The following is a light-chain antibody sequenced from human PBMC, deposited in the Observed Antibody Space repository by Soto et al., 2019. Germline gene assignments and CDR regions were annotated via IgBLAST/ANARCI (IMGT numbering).Light chain of an antibody. V-gene: IGLV2-23*01. CDR3: CSHAGSRGAV. CDR1: SSDVGSYKL. J-gene: IGLJ3*02. CDR2: EGS. Sequence: QSALTQPASVSGSPGQSITLSCTGTSSDVGSYKLVSWYQQHPGKAPKLIIYEGSKRPSGVSNRFSGSKSGNTASLTISGLQAEDEADYFCCSHAGSRGAVFGGGTKLTVL.